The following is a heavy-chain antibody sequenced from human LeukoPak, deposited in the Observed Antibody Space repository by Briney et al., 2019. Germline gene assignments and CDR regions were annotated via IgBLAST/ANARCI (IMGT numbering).Heavy chain of an antibody. CDR1: GYTFTSYD. D-gene: IGHD7-27*01. J-gene: IGHJ4*02. V-gene: IGHV1-8*01. CDR3: ARGPPNWGYDY. Sequence: ALVKVSCKASGYTFTSYDFNWLRQATGQRPEWMGWMSPNSGDTGYAQKFQDRVTMTRNTSISTAYMELSSLRSDDTAVYYCARGPPNWGYDYWGPGTLVTVSS. CDR2: MSPNSGDT.